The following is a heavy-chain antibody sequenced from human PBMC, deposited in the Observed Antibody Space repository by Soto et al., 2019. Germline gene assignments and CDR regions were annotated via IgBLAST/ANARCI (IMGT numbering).Heavy chain of an antibody. V-gene: IGHV2-26*01. CDR1: GFSLSNARMG. CDR2: IFSNDEK. Sequence: QVTLKESGPVLVKPTETLTLTCTVSGFSLSNARMGVSWIRQPPGKALEWLAHIFSNDEKSYSTSLKSRLTISKDTPKSQVVLTMTNMDPVDTATYYCARIVVVGATKVGGGYFDYWGQGTLVTVSS. D-gene: IGHD1-26*01. J-gene: IGHJ4*02. CDR3: ARIVVVGATKVGGGYFDY.